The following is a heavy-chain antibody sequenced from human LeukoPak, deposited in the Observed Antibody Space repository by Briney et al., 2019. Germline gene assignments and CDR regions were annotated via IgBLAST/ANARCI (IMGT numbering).Heavy chain of an antibody. Sequence: GGSLRLSCAASGFTVSSNEMSWVRQAPGKGLEWVSSISGGSTYYADSRKGRFTISRDNAKNTLYLQMNSLRVEDTAVYYCARGPIVVGTYYYMDVWGKGTTVTVSS. D-gene: IGHD2-2*01. V-gene: IGHV3-38-3*01. J-gene: IGHJ6*03. CDR1: GFTVSSNE. CDR3: ARGPIVVGTYYYMDV. CDR2: ISGGST.